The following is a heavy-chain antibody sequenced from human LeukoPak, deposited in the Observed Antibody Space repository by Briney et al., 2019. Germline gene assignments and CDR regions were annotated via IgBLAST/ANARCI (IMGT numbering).Heavy chain of an antibody. V-gene: IGHV4-59*01. CDR2: IYYSGST. J-gene: IGHJ5*02. CDR1: GGSISSYY. D-gene: IGHD3-16*02. CDR3: ARVSYDYVWGSYRYSRWFDP. Sequence: SETPSLTCTVSGGSISSYYWSWIRQPPGKGLEWIGYIYYSGSTNYNPSLKSRVTISVDTSKNQFSLKLSSVTAADTAVYYCARVSYDYVWGSYRYSRWFDPWGQGTLVTVS.